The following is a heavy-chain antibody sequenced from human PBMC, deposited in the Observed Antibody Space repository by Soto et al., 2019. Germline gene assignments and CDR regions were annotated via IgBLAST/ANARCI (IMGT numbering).Heavy chain of an antibody. CDR3: ARVPRIAARPCWYFEL. J-gene: IGHJ2*01. CDR2: ISSDGSNK. Sequence: QVQLVEAGGGVVQPGRSLRLSCAASGFTFSSYAMHWVRQAPGKGLEWVAVISSDGSNKYYADSVKGRFTISRDNSKNPLYLQMHSLSASATARYCCARVPRIAARPCWYFELWGRRTLVTVSS. D-gene: IGHD6-6*01. CDR1: GFTFSSYA. V-gene: IGHV3-30-3*01.